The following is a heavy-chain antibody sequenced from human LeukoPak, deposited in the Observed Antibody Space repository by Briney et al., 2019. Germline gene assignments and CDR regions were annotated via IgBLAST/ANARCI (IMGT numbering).Heavy chain of an antibody. V-gene: IGHV3-30*01. J-gene: IGHJ4*02. D-gene: IGHD3-3*01. CDR3: AREQTPSNYDFWSGYYTYFDY. Sequence: GGSLRLSCAASGFTFSSYAMHWVRQAPGKGLEWVAVISYDGSNKYYADSVKGRFTISRDNSKNTLYLQMNSLRAEDTAVYYCAREQTPSNYDFWSGYYTYFDYWGQGTLVTVSS. CDR2: ISYDGSNK. CDR1: GFTFSSYA.